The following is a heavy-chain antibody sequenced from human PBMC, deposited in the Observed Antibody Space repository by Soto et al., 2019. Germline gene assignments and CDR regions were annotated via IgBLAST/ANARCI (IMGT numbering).Heavy chain of an antibody. Sequence: SQTLSLTCAISGDSVSSNSAAWNWIRQSPSRGLEWLGRTYYRSKWYNDYAVSVKSRLTINPDTSKNQFSLQLNSVTPEDTAVYYCARESHYDYIWGSYRHFDYWGQGTLVTVSS. CDR2: TYYRSKWYN. J-gene: IGHJ4*02. CDR1: GDSVSSNSAA. CDR3: ARESHYDYIWGSYRHFDY. D-gene: IGHD3-16*02. V-gene: IGHV6-1*01.